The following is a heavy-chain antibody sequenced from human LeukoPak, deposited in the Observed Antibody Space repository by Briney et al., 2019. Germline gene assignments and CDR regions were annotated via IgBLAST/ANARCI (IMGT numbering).Heavy chain of an antibody. Sequence: GGSLRLSCAASGFSFSDYYMSWIRQTPEEGLEWLSYISSSSDYKNYADSLKGRFTISRDNAKNSVYLQMNSLRAEDTAVYYRARQGLYDSSDFWTFQHWGQGTLVTVSS. D-gene: IGHD3/OR15-3a*01. CDR1: GFSFSDYY. CDR2: ISSSSDYK. CDR3: ARQGLYDSSDFWTFQH. J-gene: IGHJ1*01. V-gene: IGHV3-11*06.